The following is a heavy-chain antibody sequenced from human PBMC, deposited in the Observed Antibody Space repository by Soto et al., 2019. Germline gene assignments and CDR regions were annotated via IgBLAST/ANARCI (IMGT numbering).Heavy chain of an antibody. V-gene: IGHV3-23*01. Sequence: EVQLLDSGGGLVQPGGSLRLSCTASGFTSSSYAMSWVRQGPGKGLEWVSSISVSGDSTYYADSVKGRFTISRDNSKRTLYLQMNSLRAEDTAVYYWAQGMAATATWVFFDYWGQGTLVTVSS. CDR1: GFTSSSYA. J-gene: IGHJ4*02. D-gene: IGHD6-13*01. CDR2: ISVSGDST. CDR3: AQGMAATATWVFFDY.